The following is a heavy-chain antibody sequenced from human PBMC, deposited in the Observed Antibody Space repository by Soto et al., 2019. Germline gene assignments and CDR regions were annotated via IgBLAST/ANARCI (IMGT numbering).Heavy chain of an antibody. J-gene: IGHJ6*02. D-gene: IGHD3-16*02. CDR3: ARPYDYIWGSQRYAGGLDF. Sequence: PGESLKISCKGFGYSFTSYWINWVRQMPGKGLEWMGRLDPSDSHANYSPSFQGHVTISADKSMNTAYLQWNSLKASDTATYYCARPYDYIWGSQRYAGGLDFWGQGTSVTVSS. V-gene: IGHV5-10-1*01. CDR1: GYSFTSYW. CDR2: LDPSDSHA.